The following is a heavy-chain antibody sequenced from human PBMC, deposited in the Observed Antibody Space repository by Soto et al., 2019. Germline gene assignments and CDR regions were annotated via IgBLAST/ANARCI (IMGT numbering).Heavy chain of an antibody. J-gene: IGHJ3*02. CDR3: ARHDFSGYDLDAFDI. D-gene: IGHD5-12*01. V-gene: IGHV4-59*08. Sequence: PPETLSLTCTVSGGSISSYYWSWLRQPPGKGLEWIGYIYYSGSTNYNPSLKSRVTISVDTSKNQFSLKLSSVTAADTAVYYCARHDFSGYDLDAFDIWGQGTMVTVSS. CDR2: IYYSGST. CDR1: GGSISSYY.